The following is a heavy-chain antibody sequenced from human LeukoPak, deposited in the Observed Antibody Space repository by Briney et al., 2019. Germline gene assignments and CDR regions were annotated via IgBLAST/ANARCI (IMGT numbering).Heavy chain of an antibody. D-gene: IGHD3-9*01. V-gene: IGHV1-8*01. CDR2: MNPNSGNT. Sequence: VASVKVSCKASGYTFTSYDINWVRQATGQGLEWMGWMNPNSGNTGYAQKFQGRVTMTRNTSISTAYMELSSLRSEDTAVYYCARGLLLRYFDWALRKWYYYMDVWGKGTTVTISS. CDR3: ARGLLLRYFDWALRKWYYYMDV. J-gene: IGHJ6*03. CDR1: GYTFTSYD.